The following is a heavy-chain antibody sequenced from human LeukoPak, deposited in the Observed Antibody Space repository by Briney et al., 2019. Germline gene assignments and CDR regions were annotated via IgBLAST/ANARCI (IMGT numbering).Heavy chain of an antibody. CDR2: INPNSGGT. CDR3: AAGGSSSSSDEFFQH. Sequence: ASVKVSCKASGYTFTGYYMHWVRQAPGQGLEWMGRINPNSGGTSYAQKFQGRVTMSRDTSISTAYMELTRLRSDDTAVYYCAAGGSSSSSDEFFQHWGQGTLVTVSS. J-gene: IGHJ1*01. V-gene: IGHV1-2*06. D-gene: IGHD6-6*01. CDR1: GYTFTGYY.